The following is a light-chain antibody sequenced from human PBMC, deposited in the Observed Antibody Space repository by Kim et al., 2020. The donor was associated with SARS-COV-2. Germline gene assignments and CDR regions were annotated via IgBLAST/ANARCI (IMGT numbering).Light chain of an antibody. Sequence: PSITISCTGTSSDVGGYDHVSWYQQYPGKAPKLMIYDVNHRPSGVSNRFSGSKSGKTASLTISGLQAEDEADYYCSSYTARTTLVFGGGTQLTVL. CDR3: SSYTARTTLV. J-gene: IGLJ2*01. CDR2: DVN. V-gene: IGLV2-14*03. CDR1: SSDVGGYDH.